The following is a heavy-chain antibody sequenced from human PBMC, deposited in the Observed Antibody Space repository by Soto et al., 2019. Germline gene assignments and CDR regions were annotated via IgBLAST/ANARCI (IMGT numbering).Heavy chain of an antibody. CDR2: MNPNSGQT. V-gene: IGHV1-8*01. Sequence: QVQLVQSGAEVKKTGASVKVTCTASGYTFPSYDSHWVRQATGQGLEWLGWMNPNSGQTGFAHTFQGRVTIDRHTSISTAYMELSRLRSEDTAIYYCARGRGGYCSSTSCLFDLWGRGTLVTVSS. CDR1: GYTFPSYD. D-gene: IGHD2-2*01. J-gene: IGHJ2*01. CDR3: ARGRGGYCSSTSCLFDL.